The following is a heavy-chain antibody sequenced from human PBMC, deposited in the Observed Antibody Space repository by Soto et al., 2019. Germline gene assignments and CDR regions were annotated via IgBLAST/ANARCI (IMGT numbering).Heavy chain of an antibody. J-gene: IGHJ4*02. D-gene: IGHD5-18*01. CDR3: GRIPRYSFPTSDPLDN. Sequence: QVHLLQSGPEMKKPGSSVTVSCKASGGTFNTYTFSWVRRAPGQGLEWMGSIITIFGTANYAPTFQGRLSITADQSATTTYMELTSLTSEDTAFYYCGRIPRYSFPTSDPLDNWGQGTLVTVSS. V-gene: IGHV1-69*08. CDR2: IITIFGTA. CDR1: GGTFNTYT.